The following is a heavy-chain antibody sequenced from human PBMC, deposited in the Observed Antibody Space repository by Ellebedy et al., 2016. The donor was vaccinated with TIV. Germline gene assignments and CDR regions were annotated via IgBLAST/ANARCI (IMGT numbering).Heavy chain of an antibody. CDR2: IKEDGSDK. Sequence: GESLKIPCAASGFTFSSYWMTWVRQAPGKGLEWVGNIKEDGSDKYYVDSVKGRFTISRDNAKNSLYLQMNGLRAEDTAVYYCARLYYDYIWGSYRHTHFDYWGQGILVTVSS. J-gene: IGHJ4*02. D-gene: IGHD3-16*02. CDR1: GFTFSSYW. CDR3: ARLYYDYIWGSYRHTHFDY. V-gene: IGHV3-7*03.